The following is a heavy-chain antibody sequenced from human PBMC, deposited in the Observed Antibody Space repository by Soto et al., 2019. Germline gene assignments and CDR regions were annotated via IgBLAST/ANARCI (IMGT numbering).Heavy chain of an antibody. V-gene: IGHV3-33*01. CDR1: GFTFSSYG. CDR3: ARDGYCSGGSCYSVPVFDY. CDR2: IWYDGSNK. Sequence: QVQLVESGGGVVQPGRSLRLSCAASGFTFSSYGMHWVRQAPGKGLEWVAVIWYDGSNKYYADSVKGRFTISRDNSEKTLXXQMNSLRAEDTAVYYCARDGYCSGGSCYSVPVFDYWGQGTLVTVSS. D-gene: IGHD2-15*01. J-gene: IGHJ4*02.